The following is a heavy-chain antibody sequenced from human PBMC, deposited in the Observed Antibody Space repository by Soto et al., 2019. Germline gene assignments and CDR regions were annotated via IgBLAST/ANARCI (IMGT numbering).Heavy chain of an antibody. Sequence: PSETLSLTCSVSGGTINSGDYFWSWIRQPPGKGLEWIGSIFYTGSTYYSPSLKSRASMSMDTSKNLFSLRLRSMTAADTAVYYCATPTPPTVTPRHAFDIWGQGTMVTVSS. J-gene: IGHJ3*02. D-gene: IGHD4-17*01. CDR2: IFYTGST. V-gene: IGHV4-30-4*01. CDR3: ATPTPPTVTPRHAFDI. CDR1: GGTINSGDYF.